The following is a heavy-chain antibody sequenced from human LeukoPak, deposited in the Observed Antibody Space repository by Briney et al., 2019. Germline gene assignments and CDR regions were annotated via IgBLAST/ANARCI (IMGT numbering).Heavy chain of an antibody. CDR3: ARDEVRITMIVVVPGPIGFDY. CDR2: ISAYNGNT. J-gene: IGHJ4*02. V-gene: IGHV1-18*01. D-gene: IGHD3-22*01. Sequence: EASVKVSCKASGYTFTSYGISWVRQAPGQGLEWMGWISAYNGNTNYAQKLQGRVTMTTDTSTSTAYMELRSLRSDDTAVYYCARDEVRITMIVVVPGPIGFDYWGQGTLVTVSS. CDR1: GYTFTSYG.